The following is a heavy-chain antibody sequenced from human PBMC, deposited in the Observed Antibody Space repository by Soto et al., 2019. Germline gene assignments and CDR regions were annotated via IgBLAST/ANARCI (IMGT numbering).Heavy chain of an antibody. CDR3: TRDRIRFIRRFDP. CDR1: GFTFGDYA. J-gene: IGHJ5*02. V-gene: IGHV3-49*03. CDR2: IRSKAYGGTT. Sequence: GGSLRLSCTASGFTFGDYAMSWFRQAPGKGLEWVGFIRSKAYGGTTEYAASVKGRFTISRDDSKSIAYLQMNSMKTEDTAVYYCTRDRIRFIRRFDPWGQGTLVTVSS. D-gene: IGHD5-18*01.